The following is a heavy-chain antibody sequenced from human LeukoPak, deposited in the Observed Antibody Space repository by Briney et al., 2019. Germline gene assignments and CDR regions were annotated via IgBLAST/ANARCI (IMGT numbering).Heavy chain of an antibody. J-gene: IGHJ4*02. D-gene: IGHD3-9*01. V-gene: IGHV3-23*01. Sequence: GGSLRLSCAASGFTFTNYWMSWVRQAPGKGLEWVSAISGSGGSTYYADSVKGRFTISRDNSKNTLYLQMNSLRAEDTAVYYCAKPRSTGYYQPFGYWGQGTLVTVSS. CDR2: ISGSGGST. CDR3: AKPRSTGYYQPFGY. CDR1: GFTFTNYW.